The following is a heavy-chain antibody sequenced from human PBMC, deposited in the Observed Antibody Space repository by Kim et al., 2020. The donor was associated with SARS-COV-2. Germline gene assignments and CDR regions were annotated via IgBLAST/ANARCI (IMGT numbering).Heavy chain of an antibody. V-gene: IGHV1-24*01. J-gene: IGHJ3*02. CDR2: FDPEDGET. CDR3: ATEGFQVGATAAFDI. CDR1: GYTLTELS. Sequence: ASVKVSCKVSGYTLTELSMHWVRQAPGKGLEWMGGFDPEDGETIYAQKFQGRVTMTEDTSTDTAYMELSSLRSEDTAVYYCATEGFQVGATAAFDIWGQGTMVTVSS. D-gene: IGHD1-26*01.